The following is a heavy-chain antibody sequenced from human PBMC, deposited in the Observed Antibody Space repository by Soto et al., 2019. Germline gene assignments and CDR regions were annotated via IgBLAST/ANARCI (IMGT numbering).Heavy chain of an antibody. V-gene: IGHV4-31*03. CDR1: GGSISSGGYY. Sequence: QVQLQESGPGLVKPSQTLSLTCTVSGGSISSGGYYWSWIRQHPGKGLEWIGYIYYSGSTYYNPSLKSRVTISVDTSKNQFSLKLSSVTAADTAVYYCARDSPLVCSGGSCYYKSRGMDVWGQGTTVTVSS. D-gene: IGHD2-15*01. CDR3: ARDSPLVCSGGSCYYKSRGMDV. J-gene: IGHJ6*02. CDR2: IYYSGST.